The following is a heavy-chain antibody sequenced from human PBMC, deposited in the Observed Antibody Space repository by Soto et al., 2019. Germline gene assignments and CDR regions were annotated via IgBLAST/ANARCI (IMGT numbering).Heavy chain of an antibody. CDR1: GFTFSSYS. V-gene: IGHV3-21*01. CDR2: ISSSSSYI. J-gene: IGHJ4*02. CDR3: ARDYYYDSSGYYAGFDY. Sequence: PGGSLRLSCAASGFTFSSYSMNWVRQAPGKGLEWVSSISSSSSYIYYADSVKGRFTISIDNAKNSLYLQMNSLRAEDTAGYYCARDYYYDSSGYYAGFDYWGQGTLVTVSS. D-gene: IGHD3-22*01.